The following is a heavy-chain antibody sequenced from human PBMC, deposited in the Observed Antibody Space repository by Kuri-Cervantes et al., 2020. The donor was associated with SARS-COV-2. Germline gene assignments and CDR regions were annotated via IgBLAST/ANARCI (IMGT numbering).Heavy chain of an antibody. D-gene: IGHD3-22*01. V-gene: IGHV3-69-1*01. Sequence: GESLKISCTASGFTFGDYAMNWVRQAPGKGLEWVSYISSSSTIYYADSVKGRFTISRDNAKNSLYLQMNSLRAEDTAVYYCARGLLGGSGYFYYYMDVWGKGTTVTVSS. CDR2: ISSSSTI. CDR1: GFTFGDYA. J-gene: IGHJ6*03. CDR3: ARGLLGGSGYFYYYMDV.